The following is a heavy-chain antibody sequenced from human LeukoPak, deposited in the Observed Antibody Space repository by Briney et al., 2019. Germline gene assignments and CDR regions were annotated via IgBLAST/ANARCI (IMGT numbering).Heavy chain of an antibody. Sequence: GGSLRLSCAASGFTFSSYAMSWVRQAPGKGLEWVSAISGSGGSTHYADSVKGRFTISRDNSKNTLYLQMNSLRAEDTAVYYCAKDRGSYSSSPTGYWGQGTLVTVSS. CDR1: GFTFSSYA. CDR3: AKDRGSYSSSPTGY. CDR2: ISGSGGST. J-gene: IGHJ4*02. D-gene: IGHD6-13*01. V-gene: IGHV3-23*01.